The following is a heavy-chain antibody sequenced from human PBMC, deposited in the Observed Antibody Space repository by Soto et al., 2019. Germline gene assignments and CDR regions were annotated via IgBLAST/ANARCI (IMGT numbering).Heavy chain of an antibody. CDR3: AGLWFGELLSLQDLNYGMDV. J-gene: IGHJ6*02. V-gene: IGHV4-39*07. Sequence: SETLSLTCTVSGGSISSSSYYWGWIRQPPGKGLEWIGSIYYSGSTYYNPSLKSRVTISVDKSKNQFSLKLNSVTTADTAVYYCAGLWFGELLSLQDLNYGMDVWGQGTTVT. D-gene: IGHD3-10*01. CDR1: GGSISSSSYY. CDR2: IYYSGST.